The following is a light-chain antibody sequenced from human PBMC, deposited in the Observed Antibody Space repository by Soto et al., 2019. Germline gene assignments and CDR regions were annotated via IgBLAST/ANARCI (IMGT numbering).Light chain of an antibody. V-gene: IGKV1-39*01. CDR2: GAS. CDR3: QQSYSTPPWT. Sequence: DIQMTQSPSSLSASVGDRVNITCRASQSISSFLNWYQQKPGKAPQLLIYGASSLQSGVPSRFSVSGSVTDFTLTISSLQPEDVAIYYCQQSYSTPPWTFGQGTKVDIK. J-gene: IGKJ1*01. CDR1: QSISSF.